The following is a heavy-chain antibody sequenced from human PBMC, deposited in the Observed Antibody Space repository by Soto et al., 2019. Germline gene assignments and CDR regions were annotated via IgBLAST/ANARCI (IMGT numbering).Heavy chain of an antibody. D-gene: IGHD6-13*01. J-gene: IGHJ6*02. V-gene: IGHV3-30-3*01. CDR2: ISYDGSNK. CDR1: GFTFSSYA. CDR3: ARGGGSSSPTGYYYYGMDV. Sequence: SLILSCAASGFTFSSYAMHWVRQAPGKGLEWVAVISYDGSNKYYADSVKGRFTISRDNSKNTLYLQMNSLRAEDTAVYYCARGGGSSSPTGYYYYGMDVWGQGTTVTVSS.